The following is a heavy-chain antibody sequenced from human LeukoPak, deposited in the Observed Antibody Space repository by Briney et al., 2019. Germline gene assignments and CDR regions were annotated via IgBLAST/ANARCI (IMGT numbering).Heavy chain of an antibody. CDR2: INPHSGGI. J-gene: IGHJ1*01. V-gene: IGHV1-2*02. Sequence: ASVKVSCKASGYTFTAYYVHWVRQAPGQGLEWMGWINPHSGGINYAPKFQGRVSMTRDTSISTAYMELRSLKSDDTAVYHCARDQRGFQHWGQGTLVTVSS. CDR3: ARDQRGFQH. D-gene: IGHD6-25*01. CDR1: GYTFTAYY.